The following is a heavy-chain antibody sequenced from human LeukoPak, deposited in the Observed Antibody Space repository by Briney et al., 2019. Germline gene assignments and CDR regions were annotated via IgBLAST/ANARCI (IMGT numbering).Heavy chain of an antibody. D-gene: IGHD6-19*01. V-gene: IGHV4-59*01. J-gene: IGHJ4*02. CDR1: GGSISSYY. CDR3: AREASSGHTGGFDS. Sequence: PSETLSLTCTVSGGSISSYYWSWIWQPPGKGLEWIGYTYYSGSTNYNPSLKSRVTISVDTSKNQFSLKLSSVTAADTAVYYCAREASSGHTGGFDSWGQGTLVTVSS. CDR2: TYYSGST.